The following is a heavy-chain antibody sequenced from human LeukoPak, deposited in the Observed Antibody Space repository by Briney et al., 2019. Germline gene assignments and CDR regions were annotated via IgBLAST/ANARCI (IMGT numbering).Heavy chain of an antibody. Sequence: VASVKVSCKVSGYTLTELSMHWVRQAPGKGLEWMGGFDPEDGETIYAQKFQGRVTMTEDTSTDTAYMELSSLRAEDTAVYYCASVYYGSGSYYTATYYYYYYMDVWGKGTTVTISS. CDR2: FDPEDGET. D-gene: IGHD3-10*01. CDR3: ASVYYGSGSYYTATYYYYYYMDV. V-gene: IGHV1-24*01. J-gene: IGHJ6*03. CDR1: GYTLTELS.